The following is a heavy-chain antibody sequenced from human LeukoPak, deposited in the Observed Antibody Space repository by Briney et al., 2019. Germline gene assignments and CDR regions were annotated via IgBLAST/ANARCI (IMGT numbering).Heavy chain of an antibody. CDR3: ANFHRGYSYGSIDY. CDR1: GFTFSSYA. D-gene: IGHD5-18*01. CDR2: ISGSGGST. J-gene: IGHJ4*02. V-gene: IGHV3-23*01. Sequence: PGGSLRLSCAASGFTFSSYAMSWVRQAPGKGLEWVSAISGSGGSTCYADSVKGRFTISRDNSKNTLYLQMNSLRAEDTAVYYCANFHRGYSYGSIDYWGQGTLVTVSS.